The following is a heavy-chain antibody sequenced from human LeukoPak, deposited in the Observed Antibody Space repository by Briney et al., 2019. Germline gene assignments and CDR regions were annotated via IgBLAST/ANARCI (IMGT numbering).Heavy chain of an antibody. CDR2: IYYSGST. V-gene: IGHV4-30-4*08. CDR3: ARAPTRITMVRGVGGY. D-gene: IGHD3-10*01. CDR1: GGSISSGDYY. J-gene: IGHJ4*02. Sequence: PSQTLSLTCTVSGGSISSGDYYWSWIRQPPGKGLEWIGYIYYSGSTYYNPSLKSRVTISVDTSKNQFSLKLSSVTAADTAVYYCARAPTRITMVRGVGGYWGQGTLVTVSS.